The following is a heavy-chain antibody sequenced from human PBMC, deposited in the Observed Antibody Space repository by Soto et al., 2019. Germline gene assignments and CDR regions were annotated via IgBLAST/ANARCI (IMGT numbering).Heavy chain of an antibody. CDR2: IIPIFGTA. CDR1: GGTFSSYA. D-gene: IGHD3-22*01. Sequence: SVKVSCKASGGTFSSYAISWVRQAPGQGLEWMEGIIPIFGTANYAQKFQGRVTITADDSTSTAYMELSSLRSEDTAVYYCARLYYYDSSGYDWFDPWGQGAVVTVSS. CDR3: ARLYYYDSSGYDWFDP. V-gene: IGHV1-69*13. J-gene: IGHJ5*02.